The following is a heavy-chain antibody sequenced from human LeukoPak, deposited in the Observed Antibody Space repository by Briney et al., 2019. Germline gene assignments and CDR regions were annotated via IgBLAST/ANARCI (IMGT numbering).Heavy chain of an antibody. Sequence: ASVKVSCKASGYTFTSYGISWVRQAPGQGLEWMGWISAYNGNTNYAQKLQGRVTMTTDTSTSTAYMELRSLRSDDTAVYYCARATTGSIFGVVPDFDYWGQGTLVTVSS. J-gene: IGHJ4*02. CDR3: ARATTGSIFGVVPDFDY. CDR2: ISAYNGNT. CDR1: GYTFTSYG. D-gene: IGHD3-3*01. V-gene: IGHV1-18*01.